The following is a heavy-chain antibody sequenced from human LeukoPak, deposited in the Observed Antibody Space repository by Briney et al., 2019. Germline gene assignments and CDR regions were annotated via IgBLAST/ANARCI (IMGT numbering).Heavy chain of an antibody. Sequence: SETLSLTCTVSNYSISSGYYWGWIRQPPGKGLEWMGAVYRSGSTYYNPSLKSRATISIDTSKNHFSLRLSSVTAADTAEYYCARRDPYTSGSYYFDYWGQGALVTVSS. J-gene: IGHJ4*02. CDR1: NYSISSGYY. D-gene: IGHD3-10*01. V-gene: IGHV4-38-2*02. CDR2: VYRSGST. CDR3: ARRDPYTSGSYYFDY.